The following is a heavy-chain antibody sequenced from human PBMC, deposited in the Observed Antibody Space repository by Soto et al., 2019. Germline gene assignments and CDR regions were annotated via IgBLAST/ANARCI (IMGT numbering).Heavy chain of an antibody. CDR2: ISGSGGST. V-gene: IGHV3-23*01. D-gene: IGHD6-13*01. CDR1: GFTFSSYA. J-gene: IGHJ4*02. CDR3: AKLPVVSGFRQKLPNYYFDY. Sequence: GGSLRLSCAASGFTFSSYAMSWVRHAPGKRLEWVSAISGSGGSTYYADSVKGRFTIFRDNSKNTLYLQMNSLRAEDTAVYYCAKLPVVSGFRQKLPNYYFDYWGQGTLVTVSS.